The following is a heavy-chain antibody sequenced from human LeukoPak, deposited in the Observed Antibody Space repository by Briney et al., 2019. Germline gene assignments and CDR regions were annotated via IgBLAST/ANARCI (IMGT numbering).Heavy chain of an antibody. Sequence: ASVKVSCKASGYTFTSYAMNWVRQAPGQGLEWMGWINTNTGNPTYAQGFTGRFVFSLDTSVSTAYLQISSLKAEDAAVYYCARETYYYDTYWFDPWGQGTLVTVSS. CDR3: ARETYYYDTYWFDP. D-gene: IGHD3-22*01. CDR1: GYTFTSYA. J-gene: IGHJ5*02. CDR2: INTNTGNP. V-gene: IGHV7-4-1*02.